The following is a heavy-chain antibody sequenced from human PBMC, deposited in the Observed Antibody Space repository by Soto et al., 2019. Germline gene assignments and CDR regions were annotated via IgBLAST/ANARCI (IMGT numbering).Heavy chain of an antibody. CDR3: ARDNPGLDGDHAPTCFDP. D-gene: IGHD2-21*02. CDR1: GVTIDNHA. CDR2: INWDGGKN. J-gene: IGHJ5*02. Sequence: SLRLSCAASGVTIDNHAMHWVRQAPGKGLEWVAGINWDGGKNGYADSVKGRFSVSRDHTKNSLYLQMSSLRPEDTAVYFCARDNPGLDGDHAPTCFDPWGQGTPVTVSS. V-gene: IGHV3-9*01.